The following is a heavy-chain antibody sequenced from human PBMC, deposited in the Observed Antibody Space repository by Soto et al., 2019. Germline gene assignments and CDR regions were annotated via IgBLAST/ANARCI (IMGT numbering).Heavy chain of an antibody. J-gene: IGHJ6*02. CDR2: IYPGDSDT. CDR1: GYSFTSYW. Sequence: PGESLKISCKGSGYSFTSYWIGWVRQMPGKGLEWMGIIYPGDSDTRYSPSFQGQVTISADKSISTAYLQGSRLKASDTSMYYCARRGIFGSYGMDVWGQGTTVTVS. CDR3: ARRGIFGSYGMDV. V-gene: IGHV5-51*01. D-gene: IGHD2-15*01.